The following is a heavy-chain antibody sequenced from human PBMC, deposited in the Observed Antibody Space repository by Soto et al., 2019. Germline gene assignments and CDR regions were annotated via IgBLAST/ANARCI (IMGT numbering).Heavy chain of an antibody. CDR2: ISPYNGKT. Sequence: ASVKVSCKASGYTFTTHGISWVRQAPGQGLEWMGWISPYNGKTTYAQKVQGRVTMTTDTSTSTAYMELRGLRSDDTAVYYCARVDDYVWGSFRPWGQGTQVTISS. CDR1: GYTFTTHG. D-gene: IGHD3-16*02. CDR3: ARVDDYVWGSFRP. J-gene: IGHJ4*02. V-gene: IGHV1-18*04.